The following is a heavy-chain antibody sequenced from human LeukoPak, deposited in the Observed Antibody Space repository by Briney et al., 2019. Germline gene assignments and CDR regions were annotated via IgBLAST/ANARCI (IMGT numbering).Heavy chain of an antibody. D-gene: IGHD3-3*02. V-gene: IGHV1-46*01. Sequence: ASVKVSCKASGYTFTSYYMHWVRQAPGQGLEWMGIINPSGGSTSYAQKFQGRVTMTRDTSTSTVYMELSSLRSGDTAVYYCARDGVRTSILGYFDYWGQGTLVTVSS. J-gene: IGHJ4*02. CDR3: ARDGVRTSILGYFDY. CDR1: GYTFTSYY. CDR2: INPSGGST.